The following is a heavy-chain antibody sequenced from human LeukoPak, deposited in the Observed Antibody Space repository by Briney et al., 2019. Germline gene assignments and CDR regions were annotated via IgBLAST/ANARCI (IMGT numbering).Heavy chain of an antibody. V-gene: IGHV3-21*01. J-gene: IGHJ3*02. Sequence: PGGSLRLSCAASGFTFSSYSMNWVRQAPGKGLEWVSSISSSSSYIYYADSVKGRFTISRDNAKNSLYLQMNSLRAEDTAVYYCATEPRWELYSFDIWGQGTMVTVSS. CDR3: ATEPRWELYSFDI. D-gene: IGHD1-7*01. CDR1: GFTFSSYS. CDR2: ISSSSSYI.